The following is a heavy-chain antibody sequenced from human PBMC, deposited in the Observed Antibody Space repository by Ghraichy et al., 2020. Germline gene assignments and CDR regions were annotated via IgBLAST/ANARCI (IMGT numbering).Heavy chain of an antibody. D-gene: IGHD4-17*01. Sequence: GGSLRLSCAASGFTFSSYGMHWVRQAPGKGLEWVAVISYDGSNKYYADSVKGRFTISRDNSKNTLYLQMNSLRAEDTAVYYCAKVISWVTTHYYYGMDVWGQGTTVTVSS. J-gene: IGHJ6*02. V-gene: IGHV3-30*18. CDR2: ISYDGSNK. CDR1: GFTFSSYG. CDR3: AKVISWVTTHYYYGMDV.